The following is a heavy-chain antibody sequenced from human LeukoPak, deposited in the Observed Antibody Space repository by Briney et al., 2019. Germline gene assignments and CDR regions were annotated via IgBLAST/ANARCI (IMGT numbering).Heavy chain of an antibody. CDR2: FDPEDGET. CDR3: ATDRGAAAGTDY. V-gene: IGHV1-24*01. J-gene: IGHJ4*02. CDR1: GYTLTELS. Sequence: ASVKVSCKVSGYTLTELSMHWVRQAPGKGLEWMGGFDPEDGETIYAQKFQGRVTMTEDTSTDTAYMELSSLRSEDTAVYYCATDRGAAAGTDYWGQGTLVTVSS. D-gene: IGHD6-13*01.